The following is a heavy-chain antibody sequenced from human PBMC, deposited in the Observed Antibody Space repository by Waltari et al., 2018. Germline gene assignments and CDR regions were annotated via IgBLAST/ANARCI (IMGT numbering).Heavy chain of an antibody. CDR3: AKAHFYDTSGYIEH. V-gene: IGHV3-23*01. CDR2: INGDGDKT. CDR1: GFIFNNYA. Sequence: EVQVLESGGGLVQPGGSLRLPWAAYGFIFNNYAINWVRQAPGKGLEWVSGINGDGDKTYYADSVKGRFTLSRDNSRNTLSLQMNSLRAEDTAVYYCAKAHFYDTSGYIEHWGQGTLVTVSS. J-gene: IGHJ5*02. D-gene: IGHD3-22*01.